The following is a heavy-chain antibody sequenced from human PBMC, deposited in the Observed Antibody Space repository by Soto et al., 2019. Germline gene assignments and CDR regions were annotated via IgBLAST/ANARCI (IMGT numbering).Heavy chain of an antibody. V-gene: IGHV3-23*01. J-gene: IGHJ5*02. CDR3: AKNYYESGSYYLFDA. CDR2: ISASSRST. D-gene: IGHD3-10*01. CDR1: GFTFGDFA. Sequence: GGSLRLSCAASGFTFGDFAMSWVRQAPGKGLEWVASISASSRSTYYADSVRGRFSISRDNSKNTLDLQMNILTAADTALYFCAKNYYESGSYYLFDAWGQGTQVTVSS.